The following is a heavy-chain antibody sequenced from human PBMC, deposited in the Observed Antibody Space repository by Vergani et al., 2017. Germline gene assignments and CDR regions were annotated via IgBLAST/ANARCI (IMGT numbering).Heavy chain of an antibody. D-gene: IGHD5-12*01. CDR3: AKVGGYDLEPHYYYYYYMDV. V-gene: IGHV3-66*01. CDR1: GFTVSSNY. Sequence: EVQLVESGGGLVKPGGSLRLSCAASGFTVSSNYMSWVRQAPGKGLEWVSVIYSGGSTYYAASVKGRFTISRDKSKNTLYLQMNSLRAEDTAVYYCAKVGGYDLEPHYYYYYYMDVWGKGTTVTVSS. J-gene: IGHJ6*03. CDR2: IYSGGST.